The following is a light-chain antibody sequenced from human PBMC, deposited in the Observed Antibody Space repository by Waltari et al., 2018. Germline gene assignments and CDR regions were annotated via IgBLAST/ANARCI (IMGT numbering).Light chain of an antibody. CDR3: QQYNAYPHT. Sequence: IVMTQSPATLSVSPGERATLSCRASQSISTNLAWFQEKPGQAPRLLIYGASTRATGVPARFSGSGSGTYFTLTINSLQPEDFATYYCQQYNAYPHTFGQGTKVEIK. V-gene: IGKV3-15*01. CDR2: GAS. CDR1: QSISTN. J-gene: IGKJ2*01.